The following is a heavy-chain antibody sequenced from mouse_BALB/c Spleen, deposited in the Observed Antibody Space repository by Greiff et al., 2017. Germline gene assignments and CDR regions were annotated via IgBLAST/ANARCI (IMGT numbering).Heavy chain of an antibody. Sequence: EVHLVESGGGLVKPGGSLKLSCAASGFTFSSYAMSWVRQTPEKRLEWVASISSGGSTYYPDSVKGRFTISRDNARNILYLQMSSLRSEDTAMYYCARGGYYGSRGAMDYWGQGTSVTVSS. J-gene: IGHJ4*01. D-gene: IGHD1-1*01. CDR1: GFTFSSYA. CDR3: ARGGYYGSRGAMDY. V-gene: IGHV5-6-5*01. CDR2: ISSGGST.